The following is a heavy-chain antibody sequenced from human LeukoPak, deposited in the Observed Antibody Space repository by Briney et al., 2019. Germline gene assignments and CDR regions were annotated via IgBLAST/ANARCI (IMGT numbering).Heavy chain of an antibody. CDR1: GFTFTSSA. CDR3: ARGQTTYDILTGQNYYYYYGMDV. J-gene: IGHJ6*02. Sequence: ASVKVSCKASGFTFTSSAVQWVRQARGQRLEWIGWIVVGSGNTNYAQKFQERVTITRDMSTSTAYMELSSLRSEDTAVYYCARGQTTYDILTGQNYYYYYGMDVWGQGTTVTVSS. CDR2: IVVGSGNT. V-gene: IGHV1-58*01. D-gene: IGHD3-9*01.